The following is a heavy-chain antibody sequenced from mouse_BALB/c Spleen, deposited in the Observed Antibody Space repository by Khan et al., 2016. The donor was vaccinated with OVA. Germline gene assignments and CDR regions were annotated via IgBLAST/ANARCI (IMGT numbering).Heavy chain of an antibody. J-gene: IGHJ2*01. CDR2: IWGGGST. V-gene: IGHV2-6-5*01. CDR3: AKEDYGSSSFDY. D-gene: IGHD1-1*01. Sequence: QVQLKESGPGLVALSQSLSITCTVSGFSSTDYGVSWIRQPPGKGMEWLGAIWGGGSTYYNSALKHRLSISKDNSKSQVCSNMNRLQIDDTAMYYCAKEDYGSSSFDYWGQGTTLTVAT. CDR1: GFSSTDYG.